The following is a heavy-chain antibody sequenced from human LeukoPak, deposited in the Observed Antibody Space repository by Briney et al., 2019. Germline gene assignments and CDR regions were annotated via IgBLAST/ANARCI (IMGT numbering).Heavy chain of an antibody. Sequence: GGSLRLSCAASGFTFSSYGMSWVRQAPGKGLEWVSAISGSGGSTYYADSVKGRFTISRDNAKNALFLQMNSLRAEDTAVYYCARAPTTVVTSGAFDYWGQGTLVTVSS. CDR1: GFTFSSYG. CDR3: ARAPTTVVTSGAFDY. CDR2: ISGSGGST. J-gene: IGHJ4*02. D-gene: IGHD4-23*01. V-gene: IGHV3-23*01.